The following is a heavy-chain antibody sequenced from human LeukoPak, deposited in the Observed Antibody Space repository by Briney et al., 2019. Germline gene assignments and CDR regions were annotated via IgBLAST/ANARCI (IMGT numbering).Heavy chain of an antibody. D-gene: IGHD1-26*01. Sequence: PSQTLSLTCTVSGNSISSGDNYWSWIRQPAGKGLEWIGSIYHSGNTYYNPSLKSRVTISIDTSKNQLSLKLNFVTAADTAVYYCAREGGGSYGIHNGVDIWGRGTMVTVSS. CDR1: GNSISSGDNY. CDR2: IYHSGNT. J-gene: IGHJ3*02. CDR3: AREGGGSYGIHNGVDI. V-gene: IGHV4-61*02.